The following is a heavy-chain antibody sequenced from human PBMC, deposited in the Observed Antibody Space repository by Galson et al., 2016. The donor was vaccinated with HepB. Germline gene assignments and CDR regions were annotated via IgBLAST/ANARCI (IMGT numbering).Heavy chain of an antibody. Sequence: SLNRHCAAYGFPFSTAGISWVRQTPGRGLEWISGIPGSGDTTPYADPVKGRFIISRDNSKNTLYLFMNNLRAGDTAVYYCGKHGGFDYWGQGALVTVSS. CDR3: GKHGGFDY. D-gene: IGHD3-16*01. CDR2: IPGSGDTT. J-gene: IGHJ4*02. V-gene: IGHV3-23*01. CDR1: GFPFSTAG.